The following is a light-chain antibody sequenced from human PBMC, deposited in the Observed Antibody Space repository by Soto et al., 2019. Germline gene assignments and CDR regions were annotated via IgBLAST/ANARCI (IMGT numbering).Light chain of an antibody. V-gene: IGKV3-15*01. CDR3: QQYNNWPRT. CDR2: DAS. J-gene: IGKJ1*01. CDR1: QSIRST. Sequence: ETVLTQSSGTMSLSPGERSTLSGLASQSIRSTLAWFQQKPGQANRLLIYDASKRATGITARFSGSGSGTEFTITISSLQSEDFAVYYCQQYNNWPRTVGQGTKVDIK.